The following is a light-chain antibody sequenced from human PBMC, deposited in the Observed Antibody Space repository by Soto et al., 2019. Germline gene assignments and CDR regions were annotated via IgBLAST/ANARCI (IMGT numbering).Light chain of an antibody. Sequence: QSVLTQPPSASGTPGQRVTISCSGSSSNIGSNYVSWYQHLPGAAPKLIIYRSDQRPSGVPDRFSGSKSGTSASLAISGLRSEDEDDYFCAVRDDSLSGHWVFGGGTKVTVL. CDR1: SSNIGSNY. CDR3: AVRDDSLSGHWV. V-gene: IGLV1-47*01. CDR2: RSD. J-gene: IGLJ3*02.